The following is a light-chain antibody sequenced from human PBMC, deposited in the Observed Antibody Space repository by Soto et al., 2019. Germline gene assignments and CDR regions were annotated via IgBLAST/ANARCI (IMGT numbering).Light chain of an antibody. Sequence: QSVLTQPRSVSGSPGQSVTISCTGTSSDVGGSIYVSWYQQHPGKAPKLMIYDVTTRPSGVPDRFSGSKSGNTASLTISGLQPEDEADYYCCSFAGSYTLGVFGAGTKLTVL. CDR1: SSDVGGSIY. CDR2: DVT. J-gene: IGLJ3*02. V-gene: IGLV2-11*01. CDR3: CSFAGSYTLGV.